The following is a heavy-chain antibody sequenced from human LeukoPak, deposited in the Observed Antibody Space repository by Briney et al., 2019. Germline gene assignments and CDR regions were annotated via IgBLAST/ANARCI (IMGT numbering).Heavy chain of an antibody. Sequence: GESLKISCKGSGYSFINYWIGWVRQMPGKGLEWMAFINPGDSDTRYSPSFQGQVTISADKSISTAYLLWSSLKASDTAMYYCARHPITRYYDSSGYSAAGPDYWGQGTLVTVSS. CDR3: ARHPITRYYDSSGYSAAGPDY. J-gene: IGHJ4*02. V-gene: IGHV5-51*01. CDR1: GYSFINYW. CDR2: INPGDSDT. D-gene: IGHD3-22*01.